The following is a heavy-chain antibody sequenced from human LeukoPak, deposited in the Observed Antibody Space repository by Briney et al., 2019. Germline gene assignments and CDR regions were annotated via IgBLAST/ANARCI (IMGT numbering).Heavy chain of an antibody. CDR1: GGSISSSSYY. D-gene: IGHD3-22*01. Sequence: SETLSLTCTVSGGSISSSSYYWGWIRQPPGKGLEWIGGIYYSGNTYYNPSLKSRVTISVDTSKNQFSLKLSSVTAADTAVYYCATQPYYYDSSGYPHWGQGTLVTVSA. CDR3: ATQPYYYDSSGYPH. J-gene: IGHJ1*01. V-gene: IGHV4-39*01. CDR2: IYYSGNT.